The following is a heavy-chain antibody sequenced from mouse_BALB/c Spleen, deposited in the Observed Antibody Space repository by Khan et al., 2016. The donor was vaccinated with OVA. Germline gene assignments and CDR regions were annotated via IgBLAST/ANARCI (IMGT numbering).Heavy chain of an antibody. V-gene: IGHV1-18*01. CDR1: GYTFTAFI. D-gene: IGHD2-2*01. CDR3: ARHGYGGIAY. Sequence: VRLQQSGPELVKPGASVKIPCKASGYTFTAFIIDWVKQSLGESLEWIGDINPNNGGTIYNQKFKGKATLTVDKSSSTAYMELRSLTSEDTAVSYCARHGYGGIAYWGQGTLVTVSA. CDR2: INPNNGGT. J-gene: IGHJ3*01.